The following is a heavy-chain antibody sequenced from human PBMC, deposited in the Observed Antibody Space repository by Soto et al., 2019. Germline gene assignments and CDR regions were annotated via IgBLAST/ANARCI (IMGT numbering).Heavy chain of an antibody. D-gene: IGHD1-7*01. V-gene: IGHV3-21*01. CDR3: ARGEVTGTPFIDY. J-gene: IGHJ4*02. Sequence: EVQLEESGGGLVKPGGSLRLSCAASGFTFTTYTMNWVRQAPGKGLEWVSSISSRSTYIFYTDSVKGRFTISRDNAEKSLYLQMNSLRAEDTAVYYCARGEVTGTPFIDYWGQGTLVTVSS. CDR2: ISSRSTYI. CDR1: GFTFTTYT.